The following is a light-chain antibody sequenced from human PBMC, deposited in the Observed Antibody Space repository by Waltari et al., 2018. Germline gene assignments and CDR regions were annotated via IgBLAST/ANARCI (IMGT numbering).Light chain of an antibody. CDR3: SSFSSGSTPVV. Sequence: QSVLTQPASVSGSPGQSITISCTGPSSYVGSYPFVSWYQQHPGKAPKLIIFNVSNRPSGVSNRFSGSKSGNTASLTISGLQAEDEADFYCSSFSSGSTPVVFGGGTMLTVL. CDR2: NVS. V-gene: IGLV2-14*03. J-gene: IGLJ2*01. CDR1: SSYVGSYPF.